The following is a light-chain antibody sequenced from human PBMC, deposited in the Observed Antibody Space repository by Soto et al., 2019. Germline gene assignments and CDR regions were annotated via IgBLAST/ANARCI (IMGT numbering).Light chain of an antibody. CDR3: QVWDSSSDHVV. V-gene: IGLV3-21*02. CDR2: DDI. Sequence: SYELTQPPSVSVAPGQTARITCGGNNIGSKSVHWYQQKPGQAPVLVVYDDIDRPSGIPERFSGSNSGNTATLTISRVEAGDEADYYCQVWDSSSDHVVFGGVTKLTVL. J-gene: IGLJ2*01. CDR1: NIGSKS.